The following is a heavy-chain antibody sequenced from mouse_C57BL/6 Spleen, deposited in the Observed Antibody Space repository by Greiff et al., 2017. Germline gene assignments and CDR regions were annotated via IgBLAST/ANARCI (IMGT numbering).Heavy chain of an antibody. CDR2: IYPGSGNT. Sequence: QVQLQQSGAELVRPGASVKLSCKASGYTFPDYYINWVKQRPGQGLEWIARIYPGSGNTYYNEKFKGKATLTAEKSSSTAYMQLSSLTSEDSAVYFCARGSGTFYAMDYWGQGTSVTVSS. V-gene: IGHV1-76*01. CDR3: ARGSGTFYAMDY. D-gene: IGHD4-1*01. J-gene: IGHJ4*01. CDR1: GYTFPDYY.